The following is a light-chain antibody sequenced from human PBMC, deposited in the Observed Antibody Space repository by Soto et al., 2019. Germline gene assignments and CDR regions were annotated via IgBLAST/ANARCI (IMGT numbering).Light chain of an antibody. J-gene: IGKJ1*01. CDR1: QSVSDY. CDR3: QQYKDWPHT. CDR2: GSS. V-gene: IGKV3-15*01. Sequence: EIVLTQYPVTLSLSPGERSTLSCMASQSVSDYLAWYQQRPGQSHRLLIFGSSTRATGFTARFSGSGSGTEFTLTISSLQSEDFAVYYCQQYKDWPHTVGQGTKVENK.